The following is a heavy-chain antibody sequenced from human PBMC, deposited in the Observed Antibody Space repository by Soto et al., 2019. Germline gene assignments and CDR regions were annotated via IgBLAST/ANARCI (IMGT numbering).Heavy chain of an antibody. CDR1: GDSISSYY. CDR3: ARVHCTNGVCYSVSLDY. J-gene: IGHJ4*02. D-gene: IGHD2-8*01. Sequence: SETLSLTCTVSGDSISSYYWSWIRQPPGRGLEWIGYISYRGGTSYNPSLKRRVTISVDTSKNQFSLQLNSVTPDDTAVYYCARVHCTNGVCYSVSLDYWGQGTLVTVSS. V-gene: IGHV4-59*12. CDR2: ISYRGGT.